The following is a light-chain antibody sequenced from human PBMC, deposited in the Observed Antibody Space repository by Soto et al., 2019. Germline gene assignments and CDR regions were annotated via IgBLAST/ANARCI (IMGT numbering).Light chain of an antibody. J-gene: IGKJ3*01. CDR2: AAS. CDR3: QQSYVTPFT. Sequence: DIHMTQSPSSLSASVADRVTISCRASQNIVGYLNWYQQTPGKAPKLLIYAASSLRGGVPSRFSGSGSGTDFNFTISSLQPEDFGIYYCQQSYVTPFTFGPGTQVDI. V-gene: IGKV1-39*01. CDR1: QNIVGY.